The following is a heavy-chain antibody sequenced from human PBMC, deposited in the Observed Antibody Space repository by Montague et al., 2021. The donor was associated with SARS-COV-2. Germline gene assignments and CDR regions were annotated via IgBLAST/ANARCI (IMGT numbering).Heavy chain of an antibody. CDR1: GGSISSYY. D-gene: IGHD1-1*01. V-gene: IGHV4-4*07. CDR2: IYTSGST. J-gene: IGHJ5*02. Sequence: SETLSLTCTVSGGSISSYYWSWIRQPAGKELEWIGRIYTSGSTNYNPSLKSRVTMSVDTSKNQFSLKLRSVTAADTAVYFCARDGLERQWWMLGWFDPWGQGTLVTVSS. CDR3: ARDGLERQWWMLGWFDP.